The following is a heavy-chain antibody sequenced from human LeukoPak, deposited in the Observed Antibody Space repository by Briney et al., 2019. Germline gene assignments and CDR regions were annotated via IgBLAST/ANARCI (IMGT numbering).Heavy chain of an antibody. J-gene: IGHJ4*02. V-gene: IGHV3-48*01. CDR1: GFTFSSYE. D-gene: IGHD5-18*01. Sequence: PGGSLRLSCAASGFTFSSYEMNWVRQAPGKGLEWVSYISGSSSTIYYADSVKGRFTISRDNAKNSLFLQMNSLRAEDTAVYYCAPQRGFRLLDRYIDYWGQGTLVTVSS. CDR3: APQRGFRLLDRYIDY. CDR2: ISGSSSTI.